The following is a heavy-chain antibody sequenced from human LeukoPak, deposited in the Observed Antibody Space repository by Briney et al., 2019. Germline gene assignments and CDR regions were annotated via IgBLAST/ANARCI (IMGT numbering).Heavy chain of an antibody. D-gene: IGHD1-26*01. CDR3: ARERVGATGDAFDI. CDR2: IYYSGST. CDR1: GGSLSSHY. V-gene: IGHV4-59*11. Sequence: PSETLSLTCTVSGGSLSSHYWSWIRQPPGKGLEWIGYIYYSGSTNYNPSLKSRVTISVDTSKNQFSLKLSSVTAADTAVYYCARERVGATGDAFDIWGQGTMVTVSS. J-gene: IGHJ3*02.